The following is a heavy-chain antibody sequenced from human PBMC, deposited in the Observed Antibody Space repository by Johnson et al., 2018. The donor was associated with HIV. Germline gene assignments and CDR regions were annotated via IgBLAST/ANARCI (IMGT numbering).Heavy chain of an antibody. CDR1: GFTFDDFG. CDR2: ITWSGGST. V-gene: IGHV3-20*01. D-gene: IGHD3-22*01. CDR3: ARVIGYDSSGKAFDI. Sequence: VQLVESGGGVQRPGGSLRLSCAASGFTFDDFGMGWVRPAPGKGLEWVSGITWSGGSTSYADSVKGRFTISRDNAKNSLYVQMNSLRAEDTALYHCARVIGYDSSGKAFDIWGQGTMVTVSS. J-gene: IGHJ3*02.